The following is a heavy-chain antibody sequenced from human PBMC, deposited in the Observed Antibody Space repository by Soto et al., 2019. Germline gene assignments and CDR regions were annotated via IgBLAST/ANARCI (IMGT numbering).Heavy chain of an antibody. V-gene: IGHV4-59*08. Sequence: SEXLSXXYTVAGGXISSXDWSWXXXPPXKGLEWIGYIYYSGSTNYNPSLKSRVTISVDTSKNQFSLKLSSVTAADTAVYYCARHLRYFDWYPSWFDPWGQGTLVTVSS. D-gene: IGHD3-9*01. CDR2: IYYSGST. J-gene: IGHJ5*02. CDR1: GGXISSXD. CDR3: ARHLRYFDWYPSWFDP.